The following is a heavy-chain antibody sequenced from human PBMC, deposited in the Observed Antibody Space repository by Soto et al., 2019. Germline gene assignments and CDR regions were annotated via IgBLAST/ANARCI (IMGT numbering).Heavy chain of an antibody. V-gene: IGHV1-69*13. CDR2: IIPIFGTA. CDR1: GGTFSSYA. J-gene: IGHJ4*02. D-gene: IGHD3-9*01. Sequence: SVKVSCKASGGTFSSYAISWVRQAPGQGLEWMGGIIPIFGTANYAQKFQGRVTITADESTSTAYMELSSLRSEDTAVYYCARDRGYDILTGYTYSHYFDYWGQGTLVTVSS. CDR3: ARDRGYDILTGYTYSHYFDY.